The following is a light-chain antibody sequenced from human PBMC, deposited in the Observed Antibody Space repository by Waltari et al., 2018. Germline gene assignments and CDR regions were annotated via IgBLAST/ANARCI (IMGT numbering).Light chain of an antibody. V-gene: IGKV3-11*01. CDR3: QLRTGWPMT. CDR1: QSVSNS. J-gene: IGKJ5*01. Sequence: EVVLTQSPATLSLSPGERATLSCRASQSVSNSLAWYRQKPGPAPSLLIYDASTMAAGIPGRFSGSGSGTDFTLTISSLEPEDFAVYYCQLRTGWPMTFGQGTRLEIK. CDR2: DAS.